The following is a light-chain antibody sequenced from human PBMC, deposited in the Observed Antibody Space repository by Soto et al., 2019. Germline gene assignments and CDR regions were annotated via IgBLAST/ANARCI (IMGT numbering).Light chain of an antibody. CDR1: QGISNY. V-gene: IGKV1-27*01. CDR3: QKYNIAPRT. CDR2: AAS. J-gene: IGKJ3*01. Sequence: DIQMTQSPSSPSASVGDRVTITCRASQGISNYLAWYQQKPGKVPKLLIYAASTLQSGVPSRFSGSGSGTDFTLTILSLQPEDVATYSCQKYNIAPRTFGPGTKVDIK.